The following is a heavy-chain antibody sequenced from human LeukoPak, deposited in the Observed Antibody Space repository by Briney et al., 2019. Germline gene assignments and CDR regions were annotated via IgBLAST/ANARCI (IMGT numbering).Heavy chain of an antibody. CDR1: GFTFSSYS. CDR2: IKQDGSEK. CDR3: ASIVATGIDY. D-gene: IGHD5-12*01. V-gene: IGHV3-7*01. Sequence: GGSLRLSCAASGFTFSSYSMNWVRQAPGKGLEWVANIKQDGSEKYYVDSVKGRFTISRDNAKNSLFLQMISLRAEDTAMYYCASIVATGIDYWGQGTLVTVSS. J-gene: IGHJ4*02.